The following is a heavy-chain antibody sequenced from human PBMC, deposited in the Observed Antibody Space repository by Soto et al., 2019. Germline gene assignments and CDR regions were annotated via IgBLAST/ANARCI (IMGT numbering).Heavy chain of an antibody. CDR2: IIPILGIA. V-gene: IGHV1-69*02. Sequence: QVQLVQSGAEVKKPGSSVKVSCKASGGTFSSYTISWVRQAPGQGLEWMGRIIPILGIANYAQKFQGRVTITAEKSTSTAYMELSSLRSEDTAVYYCAEDDYGDYDDWFDPWGQGTLVTVSS. CDR3: AEDDYGDYDDWFDP. CDR1: GGTFSSYT. D-gene: IGHD4-17*01. J-gene: IGHJ5*02.